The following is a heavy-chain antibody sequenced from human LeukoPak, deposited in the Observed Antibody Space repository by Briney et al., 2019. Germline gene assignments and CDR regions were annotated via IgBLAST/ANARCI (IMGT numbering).Heavy chain of an antibody. CDR3: ARGTLYSGWSYYLDY. V-gene: IGHV4-34*01. Sequence: KFSETLSLTCAVYGGSFSGYYWSWIRQPPGKGLEWIGEINHSGSTNYNPSLKSRVTISVDTSKNQFSLKLSSVTAADTAVYYCARGTLYSGWSYYLDYWGQGTLVTVSS. CDR1: GGSFSGYY. J-gene: IGHJ4*02. D-gene: IGHD6-19*01. CDR2: INHSGST.